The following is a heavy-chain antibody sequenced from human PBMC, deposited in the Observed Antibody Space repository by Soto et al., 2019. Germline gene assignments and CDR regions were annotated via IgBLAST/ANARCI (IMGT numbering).Heavy chain of an antibody. Sequence: PSETLSLTCTVSGGSVSSGSYYWSWIRQPPGKGLECVGYIYYSGSTNYNPSLKSRVTISVDTSKNQFSLKLSSVTAADTAVYYCARVTSGWGLVSYFDYWGQRTLVTVPS. CDR1: GGSVSSGSYY. CDR2: IYYSGST. V-gene: IGHV4-61*01. D-gene: IGHD6-25*01. J-gene: IGHJ4*02. CDR3: ARVTSGWGLVSYFDY.